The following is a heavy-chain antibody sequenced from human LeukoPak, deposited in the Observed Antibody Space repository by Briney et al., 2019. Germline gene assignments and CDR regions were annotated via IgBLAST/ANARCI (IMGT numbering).Heavy chain of an antibody. Sequence: GALRLSCAASGFTFSPYAMHWVRQAPGKGLEWVAGISSGGSNKYHAESVKGRFTISRDNSKNTVYLQMNSLRDEDTAIYYCASTYTSGWSKPFDYWGQGTLVTVSS. CDR2: ISSGGSNK. J-gene: IGHJ4*02. V-gene: IGHV3-30*01. D-gene: IGHD6-19*01. CDR1: GFTFSPYA. CDR3: ASTYTSGWSKPFDY.